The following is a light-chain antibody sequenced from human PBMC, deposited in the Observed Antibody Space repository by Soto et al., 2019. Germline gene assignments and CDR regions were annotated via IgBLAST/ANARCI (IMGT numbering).Light chain of an antibody. Sequence: DIQMTQSPSSLSASVGDRVTITCRASHGISSSLAWYQQKPGKVPKVLIYAASTLQSGVPTRFSGSGSGTEFSLTINNLQPEDVATYYCQKYDSAPETCGQGTKVEIK. J-gene: IGKJ1*01. CDR1: HGISSS. CDR3: QKYDSAPET. V-gene: IGKV1-27*01. CDR2: AAS.